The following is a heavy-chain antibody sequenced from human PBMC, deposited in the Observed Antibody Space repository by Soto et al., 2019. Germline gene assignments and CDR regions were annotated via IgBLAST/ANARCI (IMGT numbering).Heavy chain of an antibody. V-gene: IGHV1-2*04. Sequence: GASVKVSCKASGYTFTGYYMHWVRQAPGQGLEWMGWINPNSGGTNYAQKFQGWVTMTRDTSISTAYMELSRLRSDDTAVYYCARVNDQSIAAAGTLGAFDIWGQGTMVTVSS. D-gene: IGHD6-13*01. CDR1: GYTFTGYY. CDR3: ARVNDQSIAAAGTLGAFDI. CDR2: INPNSGGT. J-gene: IGHJ3*02.